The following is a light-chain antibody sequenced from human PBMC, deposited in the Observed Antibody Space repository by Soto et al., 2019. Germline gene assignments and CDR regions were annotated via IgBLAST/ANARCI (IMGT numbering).Light chain of an antibody. J-gene: IGLJ1*01. Sequence: LTQPASVSVSPGQSITISCTGTSSDVGGYNYVSWYQQHPGKAPKLMIYEVSNRPSGVSNRFSGSKSGNTASLTISGLQAEDGADYYCSSYTSSSTLVFGTGTKVTVL. CDR2: EVS. CDR1: SSDVGGYNY. CDR3: SSYTSSSTLV. V-gene: IGLV2-14*01.